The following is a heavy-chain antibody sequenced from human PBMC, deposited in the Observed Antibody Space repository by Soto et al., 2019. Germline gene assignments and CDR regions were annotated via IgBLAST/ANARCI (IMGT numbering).Heavy chain of an antibody. J-gene: IGHJ6*02. CDR3: AKEWFGELSIYYYYGMDV. CDR2: ISYDGSNK. Sequence: GESLKISCAASGFTFSSYGMHWVRQAPGKGLEWVAVISYDGSNKYYADSVKGRFTISRDNSKNTLYLQMNSLRAEDTALYYCAKEWFGELSIYYYYGMDVWGQGTTVTVS. D-gene: IGHD3-10*01. V-gene: IGHV3-30*18. CDR1: GFTFSSYG.